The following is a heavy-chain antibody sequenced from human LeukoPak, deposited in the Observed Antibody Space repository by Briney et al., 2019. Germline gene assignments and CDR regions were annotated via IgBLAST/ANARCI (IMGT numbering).Heavy chain of an antibody. J-gene: IGHJ4*02. CDR1: GFIFSSYG. Sequence: GGSLRLSCVASGFIFSSYGMHWVRQAPGKGLEWVAVIWYDGTKYYGDSVKGRFTISRDNFKNTLYLQMHSLRAEDTAVYYCARLHRGVRELYWGPGTLVTVSS. CDR3: ARLHRGVRELY. D-gene: IGHD3-10*01. CDR2: IWYDGTK. V-gene: IGHV3-33*01.